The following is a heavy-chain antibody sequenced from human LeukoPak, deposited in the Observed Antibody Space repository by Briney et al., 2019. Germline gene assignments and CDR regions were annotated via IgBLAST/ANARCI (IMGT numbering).Heavy chain of an antibody. J-gene: IGHJ3*02. CDR1: GCSISGYY. CDR2: IYASGST. V-gene: IGHV4-4*09. D-gene: IGHD2-2*01. Sequence: SETLSLTCTVSGCSISGYYWTWIRQPPGKGLECIGYIYASGSTNYNPSLKSRVTISVDTSKNQFSLKLSSVTAADTAFYYCARLYCGSTSCYIFGFDIWGQGTMVTVSS. CDR3: ARLYCGSTSCYIFGFDI.